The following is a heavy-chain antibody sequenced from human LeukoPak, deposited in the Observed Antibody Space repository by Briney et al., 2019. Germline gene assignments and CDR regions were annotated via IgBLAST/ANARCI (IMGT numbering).Heavy chain of an antibody. CDR1: GGTFSSDA. Sequence: SVKGSCKASGGTFSSDAISWVRQAPGQGLEWMGRIIPIFGTANYAQKFQGRVTITTDESPSTAYMELSSLRSEDTAVYYCASVPPRRYYYDSSGYYDLVYWGQGTLVTVSS. D-gene: IGHD3-22*01. J-gene: IGHJ4*02. CDR2: IIPIFGTA. V-gene: IGHV1-69*05. CDR3: ASVPPRRYYYDSSGYYDLVY.